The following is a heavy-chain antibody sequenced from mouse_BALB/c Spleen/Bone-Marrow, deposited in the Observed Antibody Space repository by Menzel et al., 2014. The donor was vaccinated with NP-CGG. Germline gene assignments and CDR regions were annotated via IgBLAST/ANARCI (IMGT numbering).Heavy chain of an antibody. CDR1: GYAFNLSW. CDR2: IYPGDGDT. CDR3: ARTGIGLDY. D-gene: IGHD4-1*01. V-gene: IGHV1-82*01. J-gene: IGHJ4*01. Sequence: QVQLQQSGPELVKPGASVKISCKASGYAFNLSWMNWAKQRPGQGLEWIGRIYPGDGDTSYNGKFKGKATLTADKSSSTAYMQLINLTSVDSAVYFCARTGIGLDYGGQGTSVTVSS.